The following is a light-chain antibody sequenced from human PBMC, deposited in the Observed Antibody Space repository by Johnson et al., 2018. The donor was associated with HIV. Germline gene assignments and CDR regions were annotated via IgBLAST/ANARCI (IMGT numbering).Light chain of an antibody. J-gene: IGLJ1*01. CDR3: GTWDSSLSASYV. CDR2: DNN. CDR1: SSNVGSSS. V-gene: IGLV1-51*01. Sequence: QSVLTQPPSVSAAPGQTVTISCSGSSSNVGSSSVSWYRQVPGTAPKLLIYDNNKRPSGIPDRFSGSKSGTSATLGITGLQTGDEADYYCGTWDSSLSASYVFGTGTKVTVL.